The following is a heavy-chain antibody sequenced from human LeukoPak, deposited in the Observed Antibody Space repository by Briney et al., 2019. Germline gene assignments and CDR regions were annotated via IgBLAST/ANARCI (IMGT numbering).Heavy chain of an antibody. CDR3: ATVDDSSGLYAFDI. V-gene: IGHV1-24*01. J-gene: IGHJ3*02. D-gene: IGHD3-22*01. CDR1: GYTLTELS. Sequence: ASVKVSCKVSGYTLTELSMHWVRQAPGKGLEWMGGFDPEDGETIYVQKFQGRVTMTEDTSTDTAYMELSSLRSEGTAVYYCATVDDSSGLYAFDIWGQGTMVTVSS. CDR2: FDPEDGET.